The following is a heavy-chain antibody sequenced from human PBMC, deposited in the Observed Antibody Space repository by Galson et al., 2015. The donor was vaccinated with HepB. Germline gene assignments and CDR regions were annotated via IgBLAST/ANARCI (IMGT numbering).Heavy chain of an antibody. CDR1: GGSVSSGSYY. CDR3: ARAGQRWLQISAFDI. J-gene: IGHJ3*02. V-gene: IGHV4-61*01. CDR2: IYYSGST. D-gene: IGHD5-24*01. Sequence: ETLSLTCTVSGGSVSSGSYYWSWIRQPPGKGLEWIGYIYYSGSTNYNPSLKSRVTISVDTSKNQFSLKLSSVTAADTAVYYCARAGQRWLQISAFDIWGQGTMVTVSS.